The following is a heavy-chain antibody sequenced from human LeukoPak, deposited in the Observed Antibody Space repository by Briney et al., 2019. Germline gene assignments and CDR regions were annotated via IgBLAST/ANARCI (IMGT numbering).Heavy chain of an antibody. V-gene: IGHV1-18*01. CDR2: INIHNGYT. CDR3: ARVESGSYY. CDR1: GHTFSSYG. Sequence: ASVRVSCKASGHTFSSYGISWVRQAPGQGLEWMGWINIHNGYTIYGQKIQGRVTMTADKSTNTAHMDLRSLRSDDTAVYYCARVESGSYYWGQGTLVTVSS. D-gene: IGHD1-26*01. J-gene: IGHJ4*02.